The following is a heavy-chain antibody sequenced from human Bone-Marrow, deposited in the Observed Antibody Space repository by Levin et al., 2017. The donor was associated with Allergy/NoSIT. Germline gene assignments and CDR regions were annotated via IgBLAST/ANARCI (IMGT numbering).Heavy chain of an antibody. J-gene: IGHJ4*02. D-gene: IGHD4-17*01. CDR1: GYTFMNYG. CDR2: IDAYNDNR. V-gene: IGHV1-18*01. Sequence: ASVKVSCKASGYTFMNYGISWVRQARGQGLEWMGWIDAYNDNRKYAQKFQGRVTITTDTSTSTAYMEVRGLTSDDTAVYYCARVVTAYSDKYGPTDFDYWGQGTLVTVSS. CDR3: ARVVTAYSDKYGPTDFDY.